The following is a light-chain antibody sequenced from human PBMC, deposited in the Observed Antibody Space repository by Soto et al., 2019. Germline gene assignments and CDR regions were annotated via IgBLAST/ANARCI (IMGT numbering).Light chain of an antibody. J-gene: IGLJ2*01. CDR2: EVS. CDR1: SSDVGGYNY. Sequence: QSALTQPPSASGSPGQSVTISCTGTSSDVGGYNYVSWYQQHPGKAPKFMIYEVSKRPSGVPDRFSGSKSGNTASLTVSGLQAEDEAYYYCSSYAGSNFVVFGGGTKVTVL. CDR3: SSYAGSNFVV. V-gene: IGLV2-8*01.